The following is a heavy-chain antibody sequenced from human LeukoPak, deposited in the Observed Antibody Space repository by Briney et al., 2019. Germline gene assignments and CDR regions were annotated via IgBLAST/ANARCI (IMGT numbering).Heavy chain of an antibody. D-gene: IGHD2-2*01. CDR1: GGSFSGYY. V-gene: IGHV4-34*01. CDR3: ARRGSEDTSSYFDY. CDR2: INHSGST. J-gene: IGHJ4*02. Sequence: RSSETLSLTCAVYGGSFSGYYWSWIRQPPGKGLEWIGEINHSGSTNYNPSLKSRVTISVDTSKNQFSLKLGSVTAADTAVYHCARRGSEDTSSYFDYWGQGTLVTVSS.